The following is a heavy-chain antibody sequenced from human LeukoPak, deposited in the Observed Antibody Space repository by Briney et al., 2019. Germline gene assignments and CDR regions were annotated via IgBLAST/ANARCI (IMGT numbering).Heavy chain of an antibody. CDR2: ISYDGSNK. CDR1: GFTFSSYG. Sequence: GGSLRLSCAASGFTFSSYGMHWVRQAPGKGLEWVAVISYDGSNKYYADSVKGRFTISRDNSKNTLYLQMNSLRAEDTAVNYCAKDSSGWYEGIDYWGQGTLVTVSS. V-gene: IGHV3-30*18. J-gene: IGHJ4*02. D-gene: IGHD6-19*01. CDR3: AKDSSGWYEGIDY.